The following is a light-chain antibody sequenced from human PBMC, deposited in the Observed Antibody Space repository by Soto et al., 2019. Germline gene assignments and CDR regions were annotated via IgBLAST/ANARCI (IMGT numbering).Light chain of an antibody. J-gene: IGLJ2*01. CDR2: EVS. CDR3: SSYAGRSVV. CDR1: SSDVGGYNY. Sequence: QSALTQPPSASGSPGQSVTISCTGTSSDVGGYNYVSWFQQHPGKAPKVMIYEVSKRPSGVPDRFSGSKSGNTASLTVSGLQAEDEVDYYCSSYAGRSVVFGGGTKLTVL. V-gene: IGLV2-8*01.